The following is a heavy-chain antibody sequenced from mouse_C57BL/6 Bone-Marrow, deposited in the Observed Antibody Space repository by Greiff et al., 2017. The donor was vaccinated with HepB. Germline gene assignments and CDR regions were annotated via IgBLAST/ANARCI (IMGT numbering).Heavy chain of an antibody. V-gene: IGHV1-64*01. CDR2: IHPNSGST. CDR1: AYTFTSYW. Sequence: QVQLQQPGAELVKPGASVKLSCKASAYTFTSYWMHWVKQRPGQGLEWIGMIHPNSGSTNYNEKFKSKATLTVDKSSSTAYMQLSSLTSEDSAVYYCASNWGPYYFDYWGQGTTLTVSS. D-gene: IGHD4-1*01. CDR3: ASNWGPYYFDY. J-gene: IGHJ2*01.